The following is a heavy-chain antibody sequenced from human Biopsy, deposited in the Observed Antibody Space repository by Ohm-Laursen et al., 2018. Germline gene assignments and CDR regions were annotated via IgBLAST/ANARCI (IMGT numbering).Heavy chain of an antibody. V-gene: IGHV4-59*01. CDR2: VYYSGTT. CDR3: TRATNSTGWPYYYFYGMDI. CDR1: GGSISSDW. J-gene: IGHJ6*02. D-gene: IGHD2/OR15-2a*01. Sequence: GTLSLTYTVSGGSISSDWWSWIRQTPGKGLEWIGYVYYSGTTTYNPSLRSRVTISVDTSMNQISLRLQSVTAADTAIYYCTRATNSTGWPYYYFYGMDIWGQGTTVTVSS.